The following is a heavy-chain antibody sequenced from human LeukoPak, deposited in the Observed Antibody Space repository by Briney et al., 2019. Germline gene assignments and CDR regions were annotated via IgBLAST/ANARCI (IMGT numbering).Heavy chain of an antibody. CDR3: AKDLGMAVAGIAFDI. D-gene: IGHD6-19*01. CDR1: GFTFSSYA. J-gene: IGHJ3*02. V-gene: IGHV3-23*01. CDR2: ISGSGGST. Sequence: GGSLRLSCAASGFTFSSYAMSWVRQAPGKGPEWVSAISGSGGSTYYADSVKGRFTISRDNSKNTLYLQMNSLRAEDTAVYYCAKDLGMAVAGIAFDIWGQGTMVTVSS.